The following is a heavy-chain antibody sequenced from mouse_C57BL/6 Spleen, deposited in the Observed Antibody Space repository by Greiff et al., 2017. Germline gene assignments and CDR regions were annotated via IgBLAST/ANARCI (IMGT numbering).Heavy chain of an antibody. V-gene: IGHV1-42*01. CDR3: ARSTYGYDGAWVAY. J-gene: IGHJ3*01. D-gene: IGHD2-2*01. CDR1: GYSFTGYY. Sequence: VQLQQSGPELVKPGASVKISCKASGYSFTGYYMNWVKQSPEKSLEWIGEINPSTGGTTYNQKFKAKATLTVDKSSSTAYMQLKSLTSEDSAVYYCARSTYGYDGAWVAYWGQGTLVTVSA. CDR2: INPSTGGT.